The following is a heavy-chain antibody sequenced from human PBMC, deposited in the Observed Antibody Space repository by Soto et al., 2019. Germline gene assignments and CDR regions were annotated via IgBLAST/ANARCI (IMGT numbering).Heavy chain of an antibody. CDR1: GFTFNSYG. V-gene: IGHV3-30*18. CDR2: ISYDGSNK. D-gene: IGHD3-10*01. Sequence: QVQLVESGGGVVQPGRSLRLSCAASGFTFNSYGMQWVRQAPGKGLEWVAVISYDGSNKYYSDSVKGRFTVSRDNSNNALFLQMNSLRAEDTAVYYCAKGNYYGSGTCNYWGQGTLVTVCS. CDR3: AKGNYYGSGTCNY. J-gene: IGHJ4*02.